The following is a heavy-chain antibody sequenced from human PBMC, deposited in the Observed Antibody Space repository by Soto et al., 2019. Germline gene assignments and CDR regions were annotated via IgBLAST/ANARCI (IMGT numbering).Heavy chain of an antibody. CDR2: IYHSGST. J-gene: IGHJ4*02. Sequence: QVQLQESGPGLVKPSGTLSLTCAVSSGYISSSNWWSWVRQPPGKGLEWIGEIYHSGSTNYNPSLKSRVTIAVDKSKNHFSLKLSSVTAADTAVYYCASFMDYDFWSGYDLDYWGQGTLVTVSS. CDR1: SGYISSSNW. D-gene: IGHD3-3*01. CDR3: ASFMDYDFWSGYDLDY. V-gene: IGHV4-4*02.